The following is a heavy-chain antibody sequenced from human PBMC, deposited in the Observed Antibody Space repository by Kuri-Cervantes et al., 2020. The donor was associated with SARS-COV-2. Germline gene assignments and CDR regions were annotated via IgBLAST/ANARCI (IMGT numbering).Heavy chain of an antibody. Sequence: SVKVSCKASGGTFSSYAISWVRQAPGQGLEWMGGIIPILGTANYAQKFQGRVTITADESTSTAYMELSSLRSEDTAVYYCARANWGSERDYYYYMDVWGKGTTITVSS. CDR2: IIPILGTA. V-gene: IGHV1-69*13. D-gene: IGHD7-27*01. CDR1: GGTFSSYA. CDR3: ARANWGSERDYYYYMDV. J-gene: IGHJ6*03.